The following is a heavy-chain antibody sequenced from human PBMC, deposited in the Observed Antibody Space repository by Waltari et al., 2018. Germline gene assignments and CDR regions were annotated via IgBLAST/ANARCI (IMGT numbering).Heavy chain of an antibody. D-gene: IGHD2-21*02. CDR2: MNPNSGNT. CDR1: GYTFTSYD. CDR3: ARDRGYGGNSGRYAFDI. J-gene: IGHJ3*02. Sequence: QVQLVQSGAEVKKPGASVKVSCKASGYTFTSYDINWVRQATGQGLEWMGWMNPNSGNTGYAQKFQGRVTMTRNTSISTAYMELSSLRAEDTAVYYCARDRGYGGNSGRYAFDIWGQGTMVTVSS. V-gene: IGHV1-8*01.